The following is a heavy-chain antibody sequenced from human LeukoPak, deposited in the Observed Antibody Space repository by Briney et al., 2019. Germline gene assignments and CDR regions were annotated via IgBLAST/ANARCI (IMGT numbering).Heavy chain of an antibody. CDR3: ARDQFPGSSDYYYYYYYMDV. J-gene: IGHJ6*03. V-gene: IGHV3-11*04. Sequence: GGSLRLSCAASGFTFSDYYMSWIRQAPGKGLEWVSYISSSGSTIYYADSVKGRFTISRDNAKNSLYLQMNSLRAEDTAVYYCARDQFPGSSDYYYYYYYMDVWGKGTTVTVSS. CDR2: ISSSGSTI. CDR1: GFTFSDYY. D-gene: IGHD4-17*01.